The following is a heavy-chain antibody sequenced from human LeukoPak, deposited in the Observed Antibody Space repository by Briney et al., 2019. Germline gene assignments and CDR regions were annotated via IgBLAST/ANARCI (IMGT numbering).Heavy chain of an antibody. D-gene: IGHD3-10*01. V-gene: IGHV1-24*01. CDR3: ATDQRGAGLGFVYGSGSFNGLDV. J-gene: IGHJ6*02. CDR1: GYTLIELS. Sequence: ASVKVSCKVSGYTLIELSMHWVRQAPGKGREWMGGFDPEDGETIYAQKFQGRVTMTEDTSTDTGYMELSSLRSEDTAVYYCATDQRGAGLGFVYGSGSFNGLDVWGQGTTVTVSS. CDR2: FDPEDGET.